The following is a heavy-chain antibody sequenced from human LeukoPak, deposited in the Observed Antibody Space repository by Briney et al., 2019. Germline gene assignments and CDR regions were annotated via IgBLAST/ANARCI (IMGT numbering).Heavy chain of an antibody. V-gene: IGHV1-2*02. CDR2: NNPNSSGT. D-gene: IGHD2/OR15-2a*01. CDR3: ARALVVSMDV. Sequence: ASVKVSCKASGYTFTGYYMHWLRQAPGQGLEWMGWNNPNSSGTNYAQKFQGRVTMTRDTSISTAYMELSRLRSDDTAVYYCARALVVSMDVWGKGTTVTVSS. J-gene: IGHJ6*03. CDR1: GYTFTGYY.